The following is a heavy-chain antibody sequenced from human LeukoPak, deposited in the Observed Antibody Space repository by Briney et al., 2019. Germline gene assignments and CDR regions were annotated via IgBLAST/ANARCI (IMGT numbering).Heavy chain of an antibody. CDR1: GGSISGYY. CDR3: ARGRASGYYNWFDP. V-gene: IGHV4-59*01. CDR2: IYYSGST. J-gene: IGHJ5*02. Sequence: SETLSLTCTVSGGSISGYYWSWIRQPPGKGLEWIGYIYYSGSTNYNPSLKSRVTISVDTSKNQFSLKLSSVTAADTAVYYCARGRASGYYNWFDPWGQGTLVTVSS. D-gene: IGHD3-3*01.